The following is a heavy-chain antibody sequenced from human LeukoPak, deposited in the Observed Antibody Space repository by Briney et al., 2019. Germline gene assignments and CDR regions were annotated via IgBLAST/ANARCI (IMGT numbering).Heavy chain of an antibody. Sequence: GGSLRLSCAASGFTFSSYGMHWVRQAPGKGLEWVAVIWYDGSNKYYADSVKGRFTISRDNSKNTLYLQMNSLRAGDTAVYYCARAGSEYATGTNNWFDPWGQGTLVTVSS. CDR1: GFTFSSYG. CDR3: ARAGSEYATGTNNWFDP. D-gene: IGHD1-1*01. V-gene: IGHV3-33*01. CDR2: IWYDGSNK. J-gene: IGHJ5*02.